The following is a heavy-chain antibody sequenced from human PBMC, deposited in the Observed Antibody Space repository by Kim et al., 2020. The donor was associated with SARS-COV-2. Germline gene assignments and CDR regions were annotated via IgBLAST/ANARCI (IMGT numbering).Heavy chain of an antibody. D-gene: IGHD5-12*01. CDR3: AKDLRHIVATITDY. J-gene: IGHJ4*02. V-gene: IGHV3-23*01. Sequence: AASVKGRFTISRDNSKNTLYLQMNSLRAEDTAVYYCAKDLRHIVATITDYWGQGTLVTVSS.